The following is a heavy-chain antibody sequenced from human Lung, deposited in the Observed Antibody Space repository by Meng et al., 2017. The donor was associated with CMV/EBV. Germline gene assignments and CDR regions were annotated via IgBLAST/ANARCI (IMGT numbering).Heavy chain of an antibody. V-gene: IGHV3-21*01. J-gene: IGHJ6*02. D-gene: IGHD2-2*01. CDR2: ISSRSSYI. CDR3: AREFCSSSSCYPPDV. Sequence: GGSXRLXCAASGFTFSSYSINWVRQAPGKGLEWVSSISSRSSYIYYADSVKGRFTISRDNAKNSLYLQMNSLRAEDTAVYYCAREFCSSSSCYPPDVLGRGXTVTASS. CDR1: GFTFSSYS.